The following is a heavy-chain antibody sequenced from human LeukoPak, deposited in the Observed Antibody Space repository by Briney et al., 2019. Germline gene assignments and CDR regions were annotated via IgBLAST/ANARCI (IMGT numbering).Heavy chain of an antibody. J-gene: IGHJ4*02. V-gene: IGHV4-34*01. Sequence: SETLSLTCAVYGGSFSGYYWSWIRQPPGKGLEWIGEINHSGSTNYNPSLKSRVTISVDTPKNQFSLKLSSVTAADTAVYYCARVGYSSSYYWGIDYWGQGTLVTVSS. CDR1: GGSFSGYY. CDR2: INHSGST. CDR3: ARVGYSSSYYWGIDY. D-gene: IGHD6-6*01.